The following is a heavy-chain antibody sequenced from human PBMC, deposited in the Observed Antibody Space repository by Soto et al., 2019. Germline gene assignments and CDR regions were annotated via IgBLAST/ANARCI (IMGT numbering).Heavy chain of an antibody. J-gene: IGHJ6*02. V-gene: IGHV1-69*13. CDR2: IIPIFGTA. Sequence: ASLKVSCKSSGGTFSSYAISWVRQAPGQGLEWMGGIIPIFGTANYSQKFQGRVTITADESTSTAYMELSSLRSEDTAVYYCASTGVGATSLHYYYGMDVWGQGTTVTVSS. CDR1: GGTFSSYA. CDR3: ASTGVGATSLHYYYGMDV. D-gene: IGHD1-26*01.